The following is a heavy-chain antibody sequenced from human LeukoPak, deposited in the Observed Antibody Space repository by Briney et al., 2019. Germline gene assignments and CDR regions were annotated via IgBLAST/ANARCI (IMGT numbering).Heavy chain of an antibody. CDR1: GFTFSSYA. D-gene: IGHD3-22*01. Sequence: GGSLRLSCAASGFTFSSYAMSWVRQAPGKGLEWVSAISGSGGSTYYADSVKGRFTISRDNSKNTLYLQMNSLRAEDTAVYYCARDNSPMIGGYYYYGMDVWGQGTTVTVSS. CDR3: ARDNSPMIGGYYYYGMDV. J-gene: IGHJ6*02. CDR2: ISGSGGST. V-gene: IGHV3-23*01.